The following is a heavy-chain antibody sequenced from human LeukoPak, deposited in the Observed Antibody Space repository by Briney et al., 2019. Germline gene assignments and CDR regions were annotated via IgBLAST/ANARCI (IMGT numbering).Heavy chain of an antibody. V-gene: IGHV3-30*18. CDR1: GFTFSSYG. CDR2: ISYDGSNK. D-gene: IGHD3-10*01. CDR3: AKDLRDYHGSGREYYGMDV. Sequence: PGRSLRLSCAASGFTFSSYGMHWVRQAPGKGLEWVAVISYDGSNKYYADSVKGRFTISRDNSKNTLYLQMNSLRAEDTAVYYCAKDLRDYHGSGREYYGMDVWGQGTTVTVSS. J-gene: IGHJ6*02.